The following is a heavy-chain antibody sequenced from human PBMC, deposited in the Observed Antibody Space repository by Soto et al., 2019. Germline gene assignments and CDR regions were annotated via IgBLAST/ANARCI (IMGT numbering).Heavy chain of an antibody. D-gene: IGHD3-22*01. CDR1: GFTFSSYG. J-gene: IGHJ4*02. CDR2: IWYDGSNK. Sequence: GSLRLSCAASGFTFSSYGMHWVRQAPGKGLEWVAVIWYDGSNKYYADSVKGRFTISRDNSKNTLYLQMNSLRAEDTAVYYCARDPYYDSSGYYFDYWGQGTLVTVSS. CDR3: ARDPYYDSSGYYFDY. V-gene: IGHV3-33*01.